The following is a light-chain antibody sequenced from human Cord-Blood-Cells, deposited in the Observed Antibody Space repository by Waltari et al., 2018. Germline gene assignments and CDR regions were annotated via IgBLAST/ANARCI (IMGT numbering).Light chain of an antibody. V-gene: IGLV2-14*01. J-gene: IGLJ3*02. CDR1: SSDVGGYNY. CDR3: SSYTSSSTRV. Sequence: SDLTQPASVSGSPGQSITISCTGTSSDVGGYNYVSWYQQHPGKAPTLMIYDVSNRPSGVSKRFSGSKSGNTASLTISGLQAEDEADYYCSSYTSSSTRVFGGGTKLTVL. CDR2: DVS.